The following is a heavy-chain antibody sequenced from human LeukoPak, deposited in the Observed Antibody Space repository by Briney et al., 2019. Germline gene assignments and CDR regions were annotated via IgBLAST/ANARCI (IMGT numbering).Heavy chain of an antibody. Sequence: GGSLRLSCAASGFTFSTPWMTWVRQAPGKGLEWVGLIKSKSDGGTTDHAAPVKGRFSISRDDSKNTLYLQMNSLKTEDTAVYYCSTLGPIGFYAFDFWGQGTLVTVSS. CDR3: STLGPIGFYAFDF. J-gene: IGHJ3*01. V-gene: IGHV3-15*01. CDR1: GFTFSTPW. D-gene: IGHD3-3*01. CDR2: IKSKSDGGTT.